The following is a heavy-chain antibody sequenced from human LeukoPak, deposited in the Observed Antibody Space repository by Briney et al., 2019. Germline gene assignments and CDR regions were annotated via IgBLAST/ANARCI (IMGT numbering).Heavy chain of an antibody. V-gene: IGHV3-7*03. Sequence: GGSLRLSCAASGFSFSGYWMSWVRQAPGKGLEWVANIKEDGSQQFYLDSMKGRFTISRDNAKNSLYLQMNSLRAEDTALYYCARAAKRTFDIWGQGTTVTVSS. J-gene: IGHJ3*02. CDR3: ARAAKRTFDI. CDR2: IKEDGSQQ. CDR1: GFSFSGYW. D-gene: IGHD6-25*01.